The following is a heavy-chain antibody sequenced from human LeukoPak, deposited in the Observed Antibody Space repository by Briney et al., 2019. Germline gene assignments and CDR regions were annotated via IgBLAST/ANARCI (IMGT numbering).Heavy chain of an antibody. CDR2: INPSGSST. D-gene: IGHD3-16*02. J-gene: IGHJ5*02. Sequence: ASVKVSCKASGYTFTSHYMHWVRQAPGQGLEWMGLINPSGSSTLYAQKFQGRVTMTRDMSTTTDYMELSSLRSEDTAVYYCVRDNSVGDIAWWFDPWGQGTLVTVSS. V-gene: IGHV1-46*01. CDR1: GYTFTSHY. CDR3: VRDNSVGDIAWWFDP.